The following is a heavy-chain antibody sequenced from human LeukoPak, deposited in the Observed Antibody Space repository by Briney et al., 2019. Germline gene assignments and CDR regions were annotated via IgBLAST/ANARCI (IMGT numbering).Heavy chain of an antibody. CDR3: ARDPGIAVVVAAYYFDY. CDR1: GYTFTSYG. CDR2: ISAYNGNT. D-gene: IGHD2-15*01. V-gene: IGHV1-18*01. J-gene: IGHJ4*02. Sequence: EASVKVSCKASGYTFTSYGISWVRQAPGQGLEWMGWISAYNGNTNYAQKLQGRVTITTDTSTSTAYMELRSLRSDDTAVYYCARDPGIAVVVAAYYFDYWGQGTLVTVSS.